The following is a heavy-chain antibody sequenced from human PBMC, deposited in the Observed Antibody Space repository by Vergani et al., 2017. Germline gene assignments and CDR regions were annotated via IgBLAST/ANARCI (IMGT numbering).Heavy chain of an antibody. CDR2: IYYSGRT. CDR1: GGSISSYY. Sequence: QVQLQESGPGLVKPSETLSLTCTVSGGSISSYYWSWIRQPPGKGLEWIGYIYYSGRTNYNPSLKSRVTISVDTSKNQFSLKLSSVTAADTAVYDCAGEGSSSDPYYYYCMDVWGKGTTVTVSS. CDR3: AGEGSSSDPYYYYCMDV. V-gene: IGHV4-59*01. J-gene: IGHJ6*03. D-gene: IGHD6-6*01.